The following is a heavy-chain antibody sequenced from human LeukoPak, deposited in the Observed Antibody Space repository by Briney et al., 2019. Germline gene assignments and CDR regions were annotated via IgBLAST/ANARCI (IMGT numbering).Heavy chain of an antibody. D-gene: IGHD5-12*01. CDR1: GGSISSGSYH. CDR2: IYTSGST. V-gene: IGHV4-61*02. J-gene: IGHJ4*02. CDR3: ARGDSGYERSFDY. Sequence: SQTLSLTCTVSGGSISSGSYHWSWIRQPAGKGLEWIGRIYTSGSTNYNPSLKSRVTISVDTSKNQFSLKLSSVTAADTAVYYCARGDSGYERSFDYWGQGTLVTVSS.